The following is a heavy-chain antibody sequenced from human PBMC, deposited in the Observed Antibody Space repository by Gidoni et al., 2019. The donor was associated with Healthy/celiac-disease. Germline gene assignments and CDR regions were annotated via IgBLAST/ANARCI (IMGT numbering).Heavy chain of an antibody. CDR3: ARGDIVVVPRGWGIADY. CDR1: GYSISSGYY. Sequence: QVQLQESGPGLVKPSETLSLTCAVSGYSISSGYYWGWIRQPPGKGLEWIGSIYHSGSTYYNPSLKSRVTISVDTSKNQFSLKLSSVTAADTAVYYCARGDIVVVPRGWGIADYWGQGTLVTVSS. J-gene: IGHJ4*02. CDR2: IYHSGST. V-gene: IGHV4-38-2*01. D-gene: IGHD2-15*01.